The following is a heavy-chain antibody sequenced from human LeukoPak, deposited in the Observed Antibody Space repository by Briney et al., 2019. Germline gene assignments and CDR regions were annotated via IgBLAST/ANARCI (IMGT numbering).Heavy chain of an antibody. CDR1: GFTFSSYG. Sequence: PGGSLRLSCAASGFTFSSYGMNWVRQAPGKGLEWVSSISSSSSYIYYADSVKGRFTISRDNAKNSLYLQMNSLRAEDTAVYYCARDVIGSSSGGMDVWGQGTTVTVSS. CDR2: ISSSSSYI. D-gene: IGHD6-6*01. J-gene: IGHJ6*02. CDR3: ARDVIGSSSGGMDV. V-gene: IGHV3-21*01.